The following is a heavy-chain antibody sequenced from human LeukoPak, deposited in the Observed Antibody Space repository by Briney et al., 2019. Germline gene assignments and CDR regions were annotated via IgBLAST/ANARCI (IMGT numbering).Heavy chain of an antibody. J-gene: IGHJ6*03. CDR2: FNWNGGST. CDR3: ARVGSTYYYSYYMDV. D-gene: IGHD3-16*01. V-gene: IGHV3-20*04. Sequence: GGSLRLSCAASGFTFDHYTMHWVRQAPGKGLEWVSGFNWNGGSTGYADSVKGRFTIFRDNVKNSLYLQMNTLRAEDTALYFCARVGSTYYYSYYMDVWGKGTTVTVSS. CDR1: GFTFDHYT.